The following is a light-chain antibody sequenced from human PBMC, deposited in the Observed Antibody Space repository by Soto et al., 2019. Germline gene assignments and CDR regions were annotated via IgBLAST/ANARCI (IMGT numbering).Light chain of an antibody. J-gene: IGKJ4*01. CDR3: QMYNSWVGT. V-gene: IGKV3-15*01. Sequence: EVGMKQSPATVSVSTGERATLSCRASQSVSTNLVWYQQKPGQAPRLLIYGASTRATGVPGRFSGTGSGTEFTLTISSLQSEDFAVYYCQMYNSWVGTFGGVTMVDTK. CDR2: GAS. CDR1: QSVSTN.